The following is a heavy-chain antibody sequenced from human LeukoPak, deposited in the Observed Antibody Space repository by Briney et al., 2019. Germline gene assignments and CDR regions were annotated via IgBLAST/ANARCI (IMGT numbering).Heavy chain of an antibody. J-gene: IGHJ3*02. V-gene: IGHV3-74*01. CDR3: GRGGNGIDI. CDR2: ISSDESDT. Sequence: PGGSLRLSCAASGFTFSNYLMRWVRQAPGKGLVWVSRISSDESDTNNYADSVKGRFTISRHNAKNTLHLEMNSLRAEDTGVYFCGRGGNGIDIWGQGTTVIVSS. CDR1: GFTFSNYL. D-gene: IGHD2-8*01.